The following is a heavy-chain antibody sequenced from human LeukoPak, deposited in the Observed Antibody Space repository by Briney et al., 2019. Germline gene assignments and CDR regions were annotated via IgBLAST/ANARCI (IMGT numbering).Heavy chain of an antibody. D-gene: IGHD3-3*01. Sequence: PGGSLRLSCAASGFTFSSYSMNWVRQAPGKGLEWVSYISSSSSTIYYADPVKGRFTISRDNAKNSLYLQMNSLRAEDTAVYYCARVGYYDFWSGPYYFDYWGQGTLVTVSS. CDR2: ISSSSSTI. CDR1: GFTFSSYS. V-gene: IGHV3-48*01. J-gene: IGHJ4*02. CDR3: ARVGYYDFWSGPYYFDY.